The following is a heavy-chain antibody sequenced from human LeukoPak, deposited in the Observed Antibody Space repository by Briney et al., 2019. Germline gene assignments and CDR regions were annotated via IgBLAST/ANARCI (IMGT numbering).Heavy chain of an antibody. Sequence: PSETLSLTCTVSGGSISGYYWSWIRQPPGKGLEWIGYIYYSGSTNYNPSLKSRVTISVDTSKNQFSLKLRSVTAADTAVYYCARQRDYFYGLDVWGQGTTVTVSS. CDR3: ARQRDYFYGLDV. J-gene: IGHJ6*02. CDR1: GGSISGYY. CDR2: IYYSGST. V-gene: IGHV4-59*08.